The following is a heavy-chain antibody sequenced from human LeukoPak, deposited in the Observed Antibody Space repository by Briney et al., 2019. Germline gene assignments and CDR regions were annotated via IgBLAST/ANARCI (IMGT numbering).Heavy chain of an antibody. J-gene: IGHJ5*02. Sequence: PGGSLRLSCAASGFTLSTYSMSWVRQAPGKGLEWVSYISTSSSPIYYADSVKGRFTISRDNAKNSLYLQMNSLRAEDTAVYYCAKGAVAGTNWFDPWGQGTLVTVSS. CDR3: AKGAVAGTNWFDP. CDR2: ISTSSSPI. D-gene: IGHD6-19*01. V-gene: IGHV3-48*01. CDR1: GFTLSTYS.